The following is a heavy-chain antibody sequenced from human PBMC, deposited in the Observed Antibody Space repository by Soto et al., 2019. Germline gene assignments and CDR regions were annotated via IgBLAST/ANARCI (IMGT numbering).Heavy chain of an antibody. CDR1: GYTFTSYY. Sequence: ASVKVSCKASGYTFTSYYMHWVRQAPGQGLEWRGIINPSGGSTSYAQKFQGRVTMTRDTSTSTVYMELSSLRSEDTAVYYCARICYDSSGYSPTAYDYWGQGTLVTVSS. J-gene: IGHJ4*02. CDR3: ARICYDSSGYSPTAYDY. D-gene: IGHD3-22*01. CDR2: INPSGGST. V-gene: IGHV1-46*01.